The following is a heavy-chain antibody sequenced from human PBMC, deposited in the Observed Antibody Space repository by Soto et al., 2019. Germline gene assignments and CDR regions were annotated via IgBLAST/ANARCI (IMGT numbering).Heavy chain of an antibody. V-gene: IGHV1-69*01. D-gene: IGHD6-19*01. J-gene: IGHJ4*02. CDR2: IIPIFGTA. Sequence: QVQLVQSGAEVKKPGSSVKVSCKASGGTFSSYAISWVRQAPVQGLEWMGGIIPIFGTANYAHKCQGRVTITADESTSTAYMELSSLRSEDTAVYYCARERSSGWLGPGEYYFDYWGQGTLVTVSS. CDR1: GGTFSSYA. CDR3: ARERSSGWLGPGEYYFDY.